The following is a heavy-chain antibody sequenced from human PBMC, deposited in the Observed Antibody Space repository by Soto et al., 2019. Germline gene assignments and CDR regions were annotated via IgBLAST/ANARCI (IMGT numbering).Heavy chain of an antibody. J-gene: IGHJ4*02. CDR2: ISAYNGNT. CDR3: ARSHPVAVAGTNFDY. D-gene: IGHD6-19*01. CDR1: GYTFTSYG. Sequence: VKVSCKASGYTFTSYGISWVRQAPGQGLEWMGWISAYNGNTNYAQKLQGRVTMTTDTSTSTAYMELRSLRSDDTAVYYCARSHPVAVAGTNFDYWGQGTLVTVSS. V-gene: IGHV1-18*01.